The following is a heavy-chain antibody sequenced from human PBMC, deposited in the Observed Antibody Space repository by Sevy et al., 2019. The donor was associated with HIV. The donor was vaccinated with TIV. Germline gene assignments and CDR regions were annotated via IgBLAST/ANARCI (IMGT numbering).Heavy chain of an antibody. D-gene: IGHD4-17*01. CDR2: IFASGST. V-gene: IGHV4-4*07. CDR3: ARVHGDYTYFDY. Sequence: SETLSLTCTVSGGSISSHYWSWIRQPAGKGLEWIGRIFASGSTNYNPSLKSRVSMSIDTSKKQFSLKLTSVTAADTAVYYCARVHGDYTYFDYWGQGTLVIVSS. J-gene: IGHJ4*02. CDR1: GGSISSHY.